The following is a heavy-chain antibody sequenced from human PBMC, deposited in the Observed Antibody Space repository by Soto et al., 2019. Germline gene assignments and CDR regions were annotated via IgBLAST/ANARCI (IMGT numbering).Heavy chain of an antibody. D-gene: IGHD6-19*01. Sequence: ITLKTYGPTLVKPTQSLTLTCTFSGFSLSSTRMAVGWIRQPPGKTLGRLALIYWDDDKRYSPFLKSRLTITKDPSKNPVVLTLSNMDPVDTARYYCAHIVVAGLGYYFDYWCQGTLVTVSS. V-gene: IGHV2-5*02. J-gene: IGHJ4*02. CDR2: IYWDDDK. CDR3: AHIVVAGLGYYFDY. CDR1: GFSLSSTRMA.